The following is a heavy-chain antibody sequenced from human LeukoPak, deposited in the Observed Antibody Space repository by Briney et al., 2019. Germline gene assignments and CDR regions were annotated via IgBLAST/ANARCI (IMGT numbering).Heavy chain of an antibody. CDR1: GGSISSYY. V-gene: IGHV4-59*08. D-gene: IGHD2-2*01. J-gene: IGHJ3*02. CDR2: IYYSGST. CDR3: ARRSGMPDHDAFDI. Sequence: SETLSLTCTVSGGSISSYYWSWIRQPPGKGLEWIGYIYYSGSTNYNPSLKSRVTISVDTSKNQFSLKLSSVTAADTAVYYCARRSGMPDHDAFDIWGQGTMATVSS.